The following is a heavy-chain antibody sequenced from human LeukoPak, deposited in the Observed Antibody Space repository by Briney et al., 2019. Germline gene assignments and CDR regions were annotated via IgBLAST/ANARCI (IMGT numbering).Heavy chain of an antibody. D-gene: IGHD4-17*01. J-gene: IGHJ4*02. Sequence: PGGSLRLSCAASGFTFNTYAMSWVRQAPGKGLEWVSAISGGGGSTYYADSVKGRFTISRDNSKNTLYLQMSSLRAEDTAVYYCASYGDCVRYWGQGTLVTVSS. CDR3: ASYGDCVRY. CDR2: ISGGGGST. CDR1: GFTFNTYA. V-gene: IGHV3-23*01.